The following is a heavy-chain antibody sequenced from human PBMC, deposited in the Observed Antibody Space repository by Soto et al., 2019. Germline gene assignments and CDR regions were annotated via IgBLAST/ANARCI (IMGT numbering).Heavy chain of an antibody. CDR1: GFTFSSYG. CDR2: IWYDGSNK. V-gene: IGHV3-33*01. Sequence: QVQLVESGGGVVQPGRSLRLSCAASGFTFSSYGMHWVRQAPGKGLEWVAVIWYDGSNKYYADSVKGRFTISRDNSKNTLYLQMNSLRAEDTAVYYCARDFDWLLYSRPKYYYYGMDVW. J-gene: IGHJ6*01. CDR3: ARDFDWLLYSRPKYYYYGMDV. D-gene: IGHD3-9*01.